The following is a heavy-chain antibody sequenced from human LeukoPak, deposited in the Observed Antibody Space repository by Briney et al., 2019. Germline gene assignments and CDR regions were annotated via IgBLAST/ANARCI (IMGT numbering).Heavy chain of an antibody. CDR2: IYHSGST. V-gene: IGHV4-30-2*01. D-gene: IGHD6-19*01. CDR3: ARVSGGHFDY. Sequence: PSETLSLTCTVSGGSISSGGYYWSWIRQPPGKGLEWIGYIYHSGSTYYNPSLKSRVTISVDRSKNQFSLKLSSVTAADTAVYYCARVSGGHFDYWGQEPWSPSPQ. CDR1: GGSISSGGYY. J-gene: IGHJ4*01.